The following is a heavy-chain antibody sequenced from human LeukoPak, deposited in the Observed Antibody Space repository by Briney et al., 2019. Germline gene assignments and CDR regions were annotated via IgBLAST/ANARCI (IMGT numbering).Heavy chain of an antibody. CDR1: GYTFTGYY. V-gene: IGHV1-8*02. D-gene: IGHD3-22*01. J-gene: IGHJ4*02. CDR3: ARGNYYDSSGYYYL. CDR2: INPNSGNT. Sequence: ASVKVSCKASGYTFTGYYMHWVRQAPGQGLEWMGWINPNSGNTGYAQKFQGRVTMTRNTSISTAYMELSNLRSEDTAVYYCARGNYYDSSGYYYLWGQGTLVTVSS.